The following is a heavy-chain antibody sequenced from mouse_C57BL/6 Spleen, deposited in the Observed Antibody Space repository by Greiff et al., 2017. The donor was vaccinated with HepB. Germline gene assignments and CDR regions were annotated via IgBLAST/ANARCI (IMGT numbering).Heavy chain of an antibody. CDR3: ARGDGYPDY. Sequence: DVKLVESGGGLVKPGGSLKLSCAASGFTFSSYAMSWVRQTPEKRLEWVATISDGGSYTYYPDNVKGRFTISRDNAKNNLYLQMSHLKSEDTAMYYCARGDGYPDYWGQGTTLTVSS. D-gene: IGHD2-3*01. CDR2: ISDGGSYT. J-gene: IGHJ2*01. V-gene: IGHV5-4*03. CDR1: GFTFSSYA.